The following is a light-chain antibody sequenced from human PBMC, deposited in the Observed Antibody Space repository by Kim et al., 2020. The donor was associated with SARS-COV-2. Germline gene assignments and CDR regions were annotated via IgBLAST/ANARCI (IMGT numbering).Light chain of an antibody. V-gene: IGKV3-15*01. Sequence: EVVMTQSPATLSVSPGEKATLSCRASQSVSTNVAWYQQKPGQAPRLLMSGTSTRATGIPGRFSSSGSGTVFTLTISSLQAEDFAVYYCQQYNNYRTFGQGTKVDIK. CDR2: GTS. CDR1: QSVSTN. CDR3: QQYNNYRT. J-gene: IGKJ1*01.